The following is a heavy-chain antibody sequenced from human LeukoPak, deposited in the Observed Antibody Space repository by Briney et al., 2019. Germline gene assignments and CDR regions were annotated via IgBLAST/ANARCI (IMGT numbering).Heavy chain of an antibody. V-gene: IGHV3-33*01. CDR3: ARGVTRYCSSTSCYYFDY. D-gene: IGHD2-2*01. Sequence: GGSLRLSCAASGFTFSSYDMHWVRQAPGKGLEWVAVIWYDGSNKYYADSVKGRFTISRDNSKNTLYLQINSLRAEDTAVYYCARGVTRYCSSTSCYYFDYWGQGTLVTVSS. CDR2: IWYDGSNK. CDR1: GFTFSSYD. J-gene: IGHJ4*02.